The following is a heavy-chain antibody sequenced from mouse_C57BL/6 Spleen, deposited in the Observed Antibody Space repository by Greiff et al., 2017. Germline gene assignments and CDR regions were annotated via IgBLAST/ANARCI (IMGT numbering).Heavy chain of an antibody. CDR1: GYTFTSYW. CDR3: AFVTTVVAPYYFDY. Sequence: VQLQQPGAELVMPGASVKLSCKASGYTFTSYWMHWVKQRPGQGLEWIGEIDPSDSYTNYNQKFKGKSTLTVDKSSSTAYMQLSSLTSEDSAVYYCAFVTTVVAPYYFDYWGQGTTLTVSS. D-gene: IGHD1-1*01. V-gene: IGHV1-69*01. J-gene: IGHJ2*01. CDR2: IDPSDSYT.